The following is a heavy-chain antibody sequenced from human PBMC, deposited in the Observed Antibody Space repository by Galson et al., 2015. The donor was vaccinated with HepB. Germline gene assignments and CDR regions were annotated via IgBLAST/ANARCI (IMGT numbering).Heavy chain of an antibody. CDR3: AREGGGYCSGGRCYYYYYMDV. V-gene: IGHV3-7*01. CDR1: GFTFSSYW. J-gene: IGHJ6*03. CDR2: IKQDGSEK. Sequence: SLRLSCAASGFTFSSYWMSWVRQAPGKGLEWVANIKQDGSEKYYVDSVKGRFTISRDNAKNSLYLQMNSLRAEDTAVYYCAREGGGYCSGGRCYYYYYMDVWGKGTTVTVSS. D-gene: IGHD2-15*01.